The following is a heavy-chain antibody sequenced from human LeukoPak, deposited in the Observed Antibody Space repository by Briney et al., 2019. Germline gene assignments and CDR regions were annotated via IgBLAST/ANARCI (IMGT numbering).Heavy chain of an antibody. CDR1: GYTFTGYY. Sequence: ASVKVPCKASGYTFTGYYMNWVRQAPGQGLEWMGWINPNSGGTNYAQKFQGRVSMTRDTSISTAYMELSRLRSDDTAVYYCARGGDYRLGYFDLWGRGTLVTVSS. CDR2: INPNSGGT. V-gene: IGHV1-2*02. D-gene: IGHD4-17*01. J-gene: IGHJ2*01. CDR3: ARGGDYRLGYFDL.